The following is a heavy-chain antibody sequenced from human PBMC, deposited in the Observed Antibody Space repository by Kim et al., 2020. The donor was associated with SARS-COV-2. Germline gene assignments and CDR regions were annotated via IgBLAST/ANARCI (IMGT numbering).Heavy chain of an antibody. Sequence: SETLSLTCTVSGDSISNYYWNWIRQPPGKGLEWLGFFYPSGSSNYNPSLKSRITMSVDTSKNQFSLRLSSVTGADTAVYYCARGEIEYAPAIRWCCAWG. D-gene: IGHD2-21*01. CDR2: FYPSGSS. V-gene: IGHV4-59*12. CDR1: GDSISNYY. J-gene: IGHJ5*01. CDR3: ARGEIEYAPAIRWCCA.